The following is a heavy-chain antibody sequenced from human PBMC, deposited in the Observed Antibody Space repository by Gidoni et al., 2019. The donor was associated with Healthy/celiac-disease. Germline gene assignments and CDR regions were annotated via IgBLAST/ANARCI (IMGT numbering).Heavy chain of an antibody. J-gene: IGHJ4*02. D-gene: IGHD6-19*01. CDR2: ISYDGSNK. CDR3: AKDRYSSGFDY. CDR1: GFTFSSYG. V-gene: IGHV3-30*18. Sequence: QVQLVESGGGVVQPGRSLRLSCAASGFTFSSYGMHWVRQAPGKGLEWVAVISYDGSNKYYADSVKGRFTISRDNSKNTLYLQMNSLRAEDTAVYYCAKDRYSSGFDYWGQGTLVTVSS.